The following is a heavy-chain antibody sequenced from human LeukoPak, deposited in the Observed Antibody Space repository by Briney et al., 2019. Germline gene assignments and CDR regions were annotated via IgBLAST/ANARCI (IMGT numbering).Heavy chain of an antibody. CDR1: GFTFSDYY. D-gene: IGHD3-22*01. CDR2: ISSSGSTR. V-gene: IGHV3-11*04. J-gene: IGHJ4*02. Sequence: PGGSLRLSCAASGFTFSDYYMSWIRQAPGKGLEWVSYISSSGSTRYYADSVKGRFTTSRDNAKNSLYLQMNSLRAEDTAVYYCARDGHYYDSSGFMGYWGQGTLVTVSS. CDR3: ARDGHYYDSSGFMGY.